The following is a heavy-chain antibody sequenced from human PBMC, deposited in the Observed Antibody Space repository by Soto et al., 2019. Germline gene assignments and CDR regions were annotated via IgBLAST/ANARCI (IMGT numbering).Heavy chain of an antibody. Sequence: EVQLVESGGGLVRPGESLRLSCAASGFTFTNAWIHWVRQAPGKGLLWVGRIKSKTDGGTTDLAAPVKGRFTLSRDDSKATVYLQMTSLKSEDSAVYYCFYYYDSGTHFHVDYWGQGTLVTVSS. J-gene: IGHJ4*02. V-gene: IGHV3-15*01. D-gene: IGHD3-22*01. CDR3: FYYYDSGTHFHVDY. CDR2: IKSKTDGGTT. CDR1: GFTFTNAW.